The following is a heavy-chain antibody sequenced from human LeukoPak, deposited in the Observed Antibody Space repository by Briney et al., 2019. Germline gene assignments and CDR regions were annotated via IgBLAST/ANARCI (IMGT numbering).Heavy chain of an antibody. D-gene: IGHD2-2*01. Sequence: PSETLSLPCTVSGGSISTYYWTWIRQPPGKVLEWIGYIFYSGSTNYNPSLKSRLTTSVDTSKNQFSLKLSSVTAADTAVYYCAREHCASTSCWFDYWGQGTLVTVSS. V-gene: IGHV4-59*01. CDR3: AREHCASTSCWFDY. J-gene: IGHJ4*02. CDR1: GGSISTYY. CDR2: IFYSGST.